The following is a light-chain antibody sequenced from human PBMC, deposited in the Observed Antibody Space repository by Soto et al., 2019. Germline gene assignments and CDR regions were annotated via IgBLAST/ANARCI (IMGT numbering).Light chain of an antibody. CDR1: RIIGHNY. Sequence: DNVLTQSPDTLSVSPGDRATLSCRASRIIGHNYLAWYQQKPGQAPRLLIYATSTRATGIPDRFSGSGSVTDFTLTISRLEPEDFAVYYCQQFCISPWTFGQGTKVEIK. V-gene: IGKV3-20*01. J-gene: IGKJ1*01. CDR2: ATS. CDR3: QQFCISPWT.